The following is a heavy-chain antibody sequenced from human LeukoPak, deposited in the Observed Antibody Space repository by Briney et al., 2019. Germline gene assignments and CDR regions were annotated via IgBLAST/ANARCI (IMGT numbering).Heavy chain of an antibody. CDR2: IYNSGST. J-gene: IGHJ4*02. V-gene: IGHV4-61*02. CDR1: GGSISRGSYY. D-gene: IGHD3-10*01. CDR3: ASSTPIYYHLGNLGGYYFDY. Sequence: SQTLSLTCVVSGGSISRGSYYWNWIRQPAGKGLEWMGRIYNSGSTNYNPSLNSRVTISADMSRNQFSLRLSSVTAADTAVYYCASSTPIYYHLGNLGGYYFDYWGQGTLVTVSS.